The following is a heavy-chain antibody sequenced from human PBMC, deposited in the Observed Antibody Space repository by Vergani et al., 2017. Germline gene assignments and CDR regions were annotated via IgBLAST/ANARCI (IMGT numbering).Heavy chain of an antibody. CDR1: GFTFSSYA. J-gene: IGHJ4*02. Sequence: QVQLVESGGGVVQPGRSLRLSCAASGFTFSSYAMHWVRQAPGKGLEWVAVISYDGSNKYYADSVKGRFTISRDNSKNTLYLQMNSLRAEDTAVYYCARDLVGATINPYWGQGTLVTVSS. CDR3: ARDLVGATINPY. V-gene: IGHV3-30-3*01. CDR2: ISYDGSNK. D-gene: IGHD1-26*01.